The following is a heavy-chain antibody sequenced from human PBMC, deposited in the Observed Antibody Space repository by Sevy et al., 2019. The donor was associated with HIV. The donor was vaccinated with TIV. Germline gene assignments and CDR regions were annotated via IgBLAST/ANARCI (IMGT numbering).Heavy chain of an antibody. V-gene: IGHV3-23*01. CDR2: ISGSGGST. CDR3: AKGYGSGSPPDS. D-gene: IGHD3-10*01. CDR1: GFIFNSYD. J-gene: IGHJ4*02. Sequence: GGSLRLSCAASGFIFNSYDMSWVRQAPGKGLEWVSGISGSGGSTYYADSVKGRSSISRDNSRNTVYLEINSLRAEDTAVYFCAKGYGSGSPPDSWGQGTLVTVSS.